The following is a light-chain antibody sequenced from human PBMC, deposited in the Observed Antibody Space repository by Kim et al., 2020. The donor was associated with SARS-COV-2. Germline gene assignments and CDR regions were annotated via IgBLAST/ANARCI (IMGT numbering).Light chain of an antibody. Sequence: QSALTQPPSASGSPGQSVTIPCTGTSSDVGGHNYVSWYQQHPGKAPKLMIYEVSKRPSGVPDRFSGSKSGNTASLTVSGLQAEDEADYYCSSYAGSNSWVFGGGTKVTVL. CDR1: SSDVGGHNY. CDR2: EVS. J-gene: IGLJ3*02. CDR3: SSYAGSNSWV. V-gene: IGLV2-8*01.